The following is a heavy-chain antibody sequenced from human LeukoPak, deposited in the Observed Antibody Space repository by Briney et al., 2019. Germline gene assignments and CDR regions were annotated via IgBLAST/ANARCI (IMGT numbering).Heavy chain of an antibody. CDR2: IYYSGTT. CDR1: GGSISSYY. J-gene: IGHJ1*01. V-gene: IGHV4-59*04. Sequence: PSETLSLTCTVSGGSISSYYWSWIRQPPGKGLEWIGTIYYSGTTYYNPSLKSRVTISVDTSKNQFSLKLSSVTAADTAVYYCARGPTLKYFHHWGQGTLVTVSS. CDR3: ARGPTLKYFHH.